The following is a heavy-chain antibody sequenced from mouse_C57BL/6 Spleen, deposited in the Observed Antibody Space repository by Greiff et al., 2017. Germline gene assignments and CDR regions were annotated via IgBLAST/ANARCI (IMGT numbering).Heavy chain of an antibody. V-gene: IGHV3-6*01. D-gene: IGHD1-1*01. CDR1: GYSITSGYY. CDR2: ISYDGSN. J-gene: IGHJ3*01. Sequence: EVKLVESGPGLVKPSQSLSLTCSVTGYSITSGYYWNWIRQFPGNKLEWMGYISYDGSNNYNPSLKNRISITRETSKNQFFLKLNSVTTEDTGPYYCAREEAYYYGSGAWFAYWGQGTLVTVSA. CDR3: AREEAYYYGSGAWFAY.